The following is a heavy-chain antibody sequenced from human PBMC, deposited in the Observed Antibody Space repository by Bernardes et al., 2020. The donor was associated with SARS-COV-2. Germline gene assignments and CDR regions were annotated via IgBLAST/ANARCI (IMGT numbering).Heavy chain of an antibody. V-gene: IGHV3-48*02. J-gene: IGHJ5*02. CDR1: GFSLSDYS. CDR2: ISSASSTI. Sequence: GGSLRLSCAASGFSLSDYSMNWVRQAPGKGLEWVSYISSASSTIYYADSVKGRFTISGDTAKNSLFLQMNSLRDEDTAVYYCARSIYSNSVCRLDHWGQGTLVTVSS. CDR3: ARSIYSNSVCRLDH. D-gene: IGHD2-8*01.